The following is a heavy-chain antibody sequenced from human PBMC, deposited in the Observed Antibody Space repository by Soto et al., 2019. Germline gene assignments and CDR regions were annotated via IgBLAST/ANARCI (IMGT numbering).Heavy chain of an antibody. V-gene: IGHV4-34*01. CDR1: GGSFSGYY. D-gene: IGHD2-15*01. CDR2: INHSGST. Sequence: PSETLSLTCAVYGGSFSGYYWSWIRQPPGKGLEWIGEINHSGSTNYNPSLKSRVTISVDTSKNQFSLKLSSVTAADTAVYYCARGKQGYCSGGSGYGRIYYYDYMDVWGKGTTVTVSS. J-gene: IGHJ6*03. CDR3: ARGKQGYCSGGSGYGRIYYYDYMDV.